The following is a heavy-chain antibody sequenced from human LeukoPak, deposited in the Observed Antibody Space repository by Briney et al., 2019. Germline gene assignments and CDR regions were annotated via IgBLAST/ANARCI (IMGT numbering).Heavy chain of an antibody. V-gene: IGHV4-34*01. CDR3: ARRIAARPRGYWFDP. Sequence: SETLSLTCTVSGGSISGYYWSWIRQPPGKGLEWIGEINHSGSTNYNPSLKSRVTISVDTSKNQFSLKVSSVTAADTAVYYCARRIAARPRGYWFDPWGQGTLVTVSP. CDR1: GGSISGYY. CDR2: INHSGST. J-gene: IGHJ5*02. D-gene: IGHD6-6*01.